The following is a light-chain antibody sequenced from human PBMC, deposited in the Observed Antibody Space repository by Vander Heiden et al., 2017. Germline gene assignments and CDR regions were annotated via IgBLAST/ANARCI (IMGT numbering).Light chain of an antibody. CDR3: QQRSNWPLFT. CDR1: QSVSSY. Sequence: EIVLTQSPPNLSLSPGERAILSCRASQSVSSYLAGYQQKPGQATRLLIYDASNRATGIPARFSGSGSGTDFTLTISSREPEDFAVYYCQQRSNWPLFTFGHVTKVDIK. J-gene: IGKJ3*01. CDR2: DAS. V-gene: IGKV3-11*01.